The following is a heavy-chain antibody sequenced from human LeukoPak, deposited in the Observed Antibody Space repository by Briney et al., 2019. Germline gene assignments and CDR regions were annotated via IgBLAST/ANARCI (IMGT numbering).Heavy chain of an antibody. CDR1: GFTYSSYA. CDR2: ISYDGSNK. Sequence: GRSLRLSCAASGFTYSSYALHWVRQAPGKGLEWVAVISYDGSNKYYADSVKGRFTISRDNSKYTLYLQMNSLRAEDTAVYYCARGAARMVEMATIISFEYWGQGTLVTVSS. CDR3: ARGAARMVEMATIISFEY. D-gene: IGHD5-24*01. V-gene: IGHV3-30*04. J-gene: IGHJ4*02.